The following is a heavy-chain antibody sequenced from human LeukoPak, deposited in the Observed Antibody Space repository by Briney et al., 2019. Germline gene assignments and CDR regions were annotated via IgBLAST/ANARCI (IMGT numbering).Heavy chain of an antibody. Sequence: TLSLTCTVSGGSISSYYWSWIRQPPGKGLEWIGYIYTSGSTNYNPPLKSRVTISVDTSKNQFSLKLSSVTAADTAVYYCARQVAEYYYYMDVWGKGTTVTVSS. CDR2: IYTSGST. CDR3: ARQVAEYYYYMDV. V-gene: IGHV4-4*09. J-gene: IGHJ6*03. CDR1: GGSISSYY.